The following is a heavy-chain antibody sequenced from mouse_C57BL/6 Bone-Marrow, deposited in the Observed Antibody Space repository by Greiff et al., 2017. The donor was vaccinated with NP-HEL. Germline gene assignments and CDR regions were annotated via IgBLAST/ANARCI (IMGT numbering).Heavy chain of an antibody. V-gene: IGHV1-53*01. CDR3: ARSGRLRRHFDY. D-gene: IGHD2-4*01. J-gene: IGHJ2*01. CDR2: INPSNGGT. CDR1: GYTFTSYW. Sequence: QVQLQQSGTELVKPGASVKLSCKASGYTFTSYWMHWVKQRPGQGLEWIGNINPSNGGTNYNEKFKSKATLTVDKSSSTAYMQLSSLTSEDSAVYYCARSGRLRRHFDYWGQGTTLTVSS.